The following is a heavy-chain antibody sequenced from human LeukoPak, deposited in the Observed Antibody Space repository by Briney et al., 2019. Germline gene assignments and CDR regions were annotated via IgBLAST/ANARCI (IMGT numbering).Heavy chain of an antibody. V-gene: IGHV3-23*01. D-gene: IGHD3-10*01. CDR3: AKGSWFGEFPHEN. J-gene: IGHJ4*02. CDR1: GFTFTTYA. Sequence: ESGESLRLSCAASGFTFTTYAMSWVRQAPGKGLEWVSTFSVSGGITSYADSVKGRFTISRDNSKNTLYLQMNSLRAEDTAVYYCAKGSWFGEFPHENWGQGTLVTVSS. CDR2: FSVSGGIT.